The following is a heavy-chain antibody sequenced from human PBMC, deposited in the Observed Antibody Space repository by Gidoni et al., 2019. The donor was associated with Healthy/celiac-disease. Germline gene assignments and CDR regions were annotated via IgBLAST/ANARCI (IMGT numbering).Heavy chain of an antibody. J-gene: IGHJ4*02. CDR3: AKDLYYYYDSSGFDY. CDR1: GFTFSSYA. V-gene: IGHV3-23*01. Sequence: EVQLLESGGGLVQPGGSLRLSCAASGFTFSSYAMSWVRQAPGKGLAWVSAISGSGGSTYYADSVKGRFTISRDNSKNTLYLQMNSLRAEDTAVYYCAKDLYYYYDSSGFDYWGQGTLVTVSS. D-gene: IGHD3-22*01. CDR2: ISGSGGST.